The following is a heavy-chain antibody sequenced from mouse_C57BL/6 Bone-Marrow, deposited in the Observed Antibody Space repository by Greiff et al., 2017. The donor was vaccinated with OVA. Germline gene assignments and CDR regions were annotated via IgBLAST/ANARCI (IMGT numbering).Heavy chain of an antibody. CDR3: ARRGAPTHYYARDY. J-gene: IGHJ4*01. V-gene: IGHV3-8*01. CDR1: GYSITSDY. Sequence: EVKLVESGPGLAKPSQTLSLTCSVTGYSITSDYWNWIRKFPGNKLEYMGYISYSGSTYYYPSPKSRISIIRDTSKNQSYLHWNSVTTEDTATDYGARRGAPTHYYARDYWGQGTSVTVSS. D-gene: IGHD1-3*01. CDR2: ISYSGST.